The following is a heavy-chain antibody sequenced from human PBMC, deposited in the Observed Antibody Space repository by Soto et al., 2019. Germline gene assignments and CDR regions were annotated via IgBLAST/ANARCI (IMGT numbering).Heavy chain of an antibody. D-gene: IGHD1-26*01. V-gene: IGHV1-2*04. CDR1: GYTFTGYY. CDR3: AIAAREKYYYDRDA. Sequence: GASVKVSCKASGYTFTGYYMHWVRQAPGQGLEWMGWINPNSGGTNYAQKFQGWVTMTRDTSISKAYMELSRLRSDDTAVDYCAIAAREKYYYDRDAGAQGTRVTVS. J-gene: IGHJ6*02. CDR2: INPNSGGT.